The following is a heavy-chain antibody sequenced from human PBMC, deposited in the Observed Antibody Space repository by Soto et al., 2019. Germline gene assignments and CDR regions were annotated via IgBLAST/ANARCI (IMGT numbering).Heavy chain of an antibody. CDR1: GFTFSSYA. CDR2: ISYDGSNK. Sequence: QVQLVESGGGVVQPGRSLRLSCAASGFTFSSYAMHWVRQAPGKGLEWVAVISYDGSNKYYADSVKGRFTISRDNSKNTLYLQMNSLRAEDTAVYYCANEHYWGQGTLVTVSS. V-gene: IGHV3-30-3*02. CDR3: ANEHY. J-gene: IGHJ4*02.